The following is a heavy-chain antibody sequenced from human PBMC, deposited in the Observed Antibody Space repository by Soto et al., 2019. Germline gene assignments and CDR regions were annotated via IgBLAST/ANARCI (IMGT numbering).Heavy chain of an antibody. J-gene: IGHJ4*02. D-gene: IGHD4-4*01. Sequence: SEPLSLTCPVSGDPISKSRHYWCRIRQPPGKGLEWIGNIDYSGTAYFNPSLGTRVTFPVDTSKNQFSLTLYSVTAADPAVYYCARTTGRHLDFWGQGILVTVSS. CDR1: GDPISKSRHY. V-gene: IGHV4-39*01. CDR2: IDYSGTA. CDR3: ARTTGRHLDF.